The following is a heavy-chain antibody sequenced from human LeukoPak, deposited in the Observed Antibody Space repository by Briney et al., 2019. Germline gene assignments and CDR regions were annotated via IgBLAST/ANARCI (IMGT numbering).Heavy chain of an antibody. V-gene: IGHV3-7*01. CDR2: INQGGSVK. CDR1: GFTFRSYW. D-gene: IGHD5-12*01. CDR3: ARFGYSGWNLEY. J-gene: IGHJ4*02. Sequence: PGGSLRLSCAASGFTFRSYWMSWVRQAPGKGLEWVANINQGGSVKYYVDSVKGRFTISRDDAKNSLYVQMNSLRDEDTAVYYCARFGYSGWNLEYWGQGTLVTVSS.